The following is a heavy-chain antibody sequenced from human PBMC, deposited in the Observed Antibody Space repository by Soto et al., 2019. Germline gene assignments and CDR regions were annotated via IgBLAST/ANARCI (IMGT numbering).Heavy chain of an antibody. J-gene: IGHJ4*02. CDR3: AKNNDY. CDR2: IYSDGTT. V-gene: IGHV3-53*02. Sequence: EVQLVETGGGLIQLGGSLRVSCAASGFSVSNNYMSWVRQAPGTGLEWVSVIYSDGTTSYADSVKGRFTISRDTSKNTLYLQMNSLRAEDTAVYYCAKNNDYWGQGTLVTVSS. CDR1: GFSVSNNY.